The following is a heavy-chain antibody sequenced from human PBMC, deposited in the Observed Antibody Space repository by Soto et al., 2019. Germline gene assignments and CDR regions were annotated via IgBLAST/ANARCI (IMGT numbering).Heavy chain of an antibody. CDR2: IYYSGST. Sequence: QVQLQESGPGLVKPSQTLSLTCTVSGGSISSGGYYWSWIRQHPGKGLEWIGYIYYSGSTYYNPSRKSRVTISVDTSKNQFSLKLSSVTAADTAVYYCARDSDGRAYYYGMDVWGQGTTVTVSS. CDR1: GGSISSGGYY. J-gene: IGHJ6*02. CDR3: ARDSDGRAYYYGMDV. V-gene: IGHV4-31*03.